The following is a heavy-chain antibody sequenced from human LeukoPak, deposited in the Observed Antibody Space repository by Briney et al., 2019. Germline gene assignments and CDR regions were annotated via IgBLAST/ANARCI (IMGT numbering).Heavy chain of an antibody. CDR3: AKTLVGATSGPDYYFDS. CDR2: ISGSGGST. CDR1: GFSFTNYA. J-gene: IGHJ4*02. V-gene: IGHV3-23*01. D-gene: IGHD1-26*01. Sequence: GGSLRLSCAASGFSFTNYAMTWVRQAPGKGLEWVSAISGSGGSTFYPDSVKGRFNISRDNSKNTLYLQINSLRAEDTAVYYCAKTLVGATSGPDYYFDSWGQGTMVTVSS.